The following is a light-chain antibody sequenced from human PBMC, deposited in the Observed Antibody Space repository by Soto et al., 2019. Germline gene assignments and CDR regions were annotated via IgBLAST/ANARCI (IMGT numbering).Light chain of an antibody. V-gene: IGKV1-33*01. CDR2: DAS. CDR1: QDISNY. J-gene: IGKJ1*01. Sequence: DIQMTQSPSSLSASVGDRVTITCQASQDISNYLNWYQQKPGKAPTLLIYDASNLETGIPSRFGGRRSGSDFTFTISRLQAEDSSTYYFQPYDNLPPWTFGQGTKVEIK. CDR3: QPYDNLPPWT.